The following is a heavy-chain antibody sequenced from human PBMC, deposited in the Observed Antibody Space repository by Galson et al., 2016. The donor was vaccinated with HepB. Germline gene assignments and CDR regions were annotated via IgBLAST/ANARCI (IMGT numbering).Heavy chain of an antibody. J-gene: IGHJ4*01. CDR3: ARDGFPGFGSFFDY. V-gene: IGHV4-34*01. D-gene: IGHD3-10*01. CDR2: VNHRGTT. Sequence: ETLSLTSTVSGEPLSGYFWSWIRQPPGKGLEWIGEVNHRGTTNYDPSLESRVTISADTSKHQFSLNLTSVTAADTAVYFCARDGFPGFGSFFDYWGHGALGTVAS. CDR1: GEPLSGYF.